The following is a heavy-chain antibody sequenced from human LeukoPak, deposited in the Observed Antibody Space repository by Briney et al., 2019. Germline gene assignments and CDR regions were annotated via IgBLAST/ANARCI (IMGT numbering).Heavy chain of an antibody. CDR3: ARSPHILTGQNFDY. V-gene: IGHV1-2*02. CDR2: INPNSGGT. D-gene: IGHD3-9*01. Sequence: ASVTVSCKASGYTFTVYYMHWVRQAPGQGLDWMGWINPNSGGTHYAQKFQGRLTMTSDTSISTAYMELSRLRSHDTAVYYCARSPHILTGQNFDYWGQGTLVTVSS. CDR1: GYTFTVYY. J-gene: IGHJ4*02.